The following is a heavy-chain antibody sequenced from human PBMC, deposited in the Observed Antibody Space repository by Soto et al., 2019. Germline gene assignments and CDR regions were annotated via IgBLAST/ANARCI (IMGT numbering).Heavy chain of an antibody. Sequence: PGGSLRLSCAASGFTFSNYGMHWVRQAPGKGLEWVAVISYDESNKYYADSVKGRFTISRDNSNNTLYVQMNSLRAEDTAVYYCAKAGATWPTFDYWGQGTLVTVSS. CDR2: ISYDESNK. V-gene: IGHV3-30*18. D-gene: IGHD5-12*01. J-gene: IGHJ4*02. CDR1: GFTFSNYG. CDR3: AKAGATWPTFDY.